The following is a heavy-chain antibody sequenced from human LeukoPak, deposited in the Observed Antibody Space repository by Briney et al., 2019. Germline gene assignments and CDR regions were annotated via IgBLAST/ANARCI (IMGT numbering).Heavy chain of an antibody. CDR1: GYTFIDYG. CDR2: ISAYNGNT. V-gene: IGHV1-18*01. J-gene: IGHJ4*02. Sequence: ASVKVSCKASGYTFIDYGINWVRQAPGQGLEWMGWISAYNGNTNYAQSLQGRVTMTTDTSTSTVYMEMRSLTSDDTAVYYCARDLDQYNGRFGGFGHDFWGQGTLVTVSS. D-gene: IGHD3-10*01. CDR3: ARDLDQYNGRFGGFGHDF.